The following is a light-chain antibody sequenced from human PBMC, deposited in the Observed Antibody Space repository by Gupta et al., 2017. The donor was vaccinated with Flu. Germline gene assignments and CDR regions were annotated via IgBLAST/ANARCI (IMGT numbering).Light chain of an antibody. CDR2: TAS. V-gene: IGKV1-39*01. J-gene: IGKJ2*01. CDR1: QSISTF. CDR3: QQSYDTPRT. Sequence: DIQMTQSPSSLSASVGDRGTITCRASQSISTFLHWYQQKRGEAPKLLIHTASNLQTGVPSRFSGSGSGTVFTLTISSLQPEDLASYFCQQSYDTPRTFGQGTKVEIK.